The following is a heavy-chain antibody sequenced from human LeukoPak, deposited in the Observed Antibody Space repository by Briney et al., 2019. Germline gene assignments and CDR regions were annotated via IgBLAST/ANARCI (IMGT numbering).Heavy chain of an antibody. Sequence: VGCLRLSCAASGFTVSSNYLNWVRQAPGKGLEWVSVIISGGSTNYADSVKGRFTISRDNSKNTIYLQMNSLRAEDTAVYYCARATSGYSLLFDYWGQGTLVTVSS. CDR1: GFTVSSNY. CDR2: IISGGST. D-gene: IGHD5-12*01. V-gene: IGHV3-66*01. CDR3: ARATSGYSLLFDY. J-gene: IGHJ4*02.